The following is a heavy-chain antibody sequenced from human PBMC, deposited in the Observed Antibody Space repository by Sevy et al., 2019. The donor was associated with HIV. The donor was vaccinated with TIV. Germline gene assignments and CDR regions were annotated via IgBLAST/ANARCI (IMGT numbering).Heavy chain of an antibody. CDR1: GYTFIGYN. CDR2: INPNSGGT. J-gene: IGHJ5*02. D-gene: IGHD3-22*01. Sequence: ASVKVSCKASGYTFIGYNMHWVRQAPGQGLEWMGWINPNSGGTNYAQKFQGRVTMTRDTSISTAYMELSRLRSDDTAVYYCARGGPYYYDSTALLNWFDPWGQGTLVTVSS. CDR3: ARGGPYYYDSTALLNWFDP. V-gene: IGHV1-2*02.